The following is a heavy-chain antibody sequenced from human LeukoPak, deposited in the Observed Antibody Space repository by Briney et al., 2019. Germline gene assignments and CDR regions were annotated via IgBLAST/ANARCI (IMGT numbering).Heavy chain of an antibody. CDR2: IPHDGGNK. CDR3: AREAYSSGRAGTFDI. D-gene: IGHD6-19*01. V-gene: IGHV3-30*03. CDR1: GFTFSSYG. Sequence: GGSLRLSCAASGFTFSSYGMHWVRQAPGKRLEWVALIPHDGGNKQYGDSAKGRFTVSRENSKNTVDLNMDSLTVDDTAIYYCAREAYSSGRAGTFDIWGQGTMVTVSS. J-gene: IGHJ3*02.